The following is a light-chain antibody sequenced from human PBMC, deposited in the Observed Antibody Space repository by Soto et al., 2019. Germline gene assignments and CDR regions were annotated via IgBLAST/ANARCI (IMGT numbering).Light chain of an antibody. V-gene: IGLV4-69*01. CDR2: LNSDGRH. CDR3: QTWGTGIQV. J-gene: IGLJ1*01. Sequence: QLVLTQSPSASASLGASVKLTCTLSSGHSSYAIAWHQQQPEKGPRYLMKLNSDGRHSKGDGSPDRFSGSSSGAERYLTISSHQSDDEADYYCQTWGTGIQVFGTGTKLTVL. CDR1: SGHSSYA.